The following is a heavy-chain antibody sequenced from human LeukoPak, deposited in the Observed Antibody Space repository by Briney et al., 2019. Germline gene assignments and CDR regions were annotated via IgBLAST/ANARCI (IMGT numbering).Heavy chain of an antibody. CDR2: IIPIFGTA. Sequence: GSSVKVSCKASGGTFSSYAISWVLQAPGQGLEWMGGIIPIFGTANYAQKFQGRVTITTDESTSTAYMELSSLRSEDTAVYYCASFRDLGLHHAFDIWGQGTMVTVSS. J-gene: IGHJ3*02. D-gene: IGHD2-21*02. CDR1: GGTFSSYA. CDR3: ASFRDLGLHHAFDI. V-gene: IGHV1-69*05.